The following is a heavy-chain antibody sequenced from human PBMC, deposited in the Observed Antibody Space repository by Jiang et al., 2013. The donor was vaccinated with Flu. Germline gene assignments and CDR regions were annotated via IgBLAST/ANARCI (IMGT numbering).Heavy chain of an antibody. CDR1: GYSFTSYW. CDR2: IYPGDSDT. CDR3: ARRPRPVYNWNDAIGYYFDY. V-gene: IGHV5-51*01. Sequence: GAEVKKPGESLKISCKGSGYSFTSYWIGWVRQMPGKGLEWMGIIYPGDSDTRYSPSFQGQVTISADKSISTAYLQWSSLKASDTAMYYCARRPRPVYNWNDAIGYYFDYWGQGTLVTVSS. J-gene: IGHJ4*02. D-gene: IGHD1-20*01.